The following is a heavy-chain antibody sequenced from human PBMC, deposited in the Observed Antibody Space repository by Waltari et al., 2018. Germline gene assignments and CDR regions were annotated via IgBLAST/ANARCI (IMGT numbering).Heavy chain of an antibody. CDR2: IIPMCGRT. CDR1: GGTFGSYA. V-gene: IGHV1-69*12. CDR3: ARGGGRGGSFSFHMDV. D-gene: IGHD3-10*01. J-gene: IGHJ6*03. Sequence: QVQLVQSGAEVKKPGSSVKVSCKASGGTFGSYAISWVRQAPGQGIEWMGGIIPMCGRTNYPQKFQDRVKITADESTSIASMELSGLRFEDTAVYFCARGGGRGGSFSFHMDVWGKGTTVTISS.